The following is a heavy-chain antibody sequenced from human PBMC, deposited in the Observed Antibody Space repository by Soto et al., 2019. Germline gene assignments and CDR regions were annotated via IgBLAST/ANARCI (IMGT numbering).Heavy chain of an antibody. Sequence: EVQLVESGGGLVQPGGSLRLSCAASGFTFSSYWMHWVRQAPGKGLVWVSCINSDGSSTSYADSVKGRFTISRDNAKNTLYLQMNSLRAEDTAVYYCARTKGKRDYDYIWGSYRYTYAFDIWGQGTMVTVSS. CDR3: ARTKGKRDYDYIWGSYRYTYAFDI. CDR1: GFTFSSYW. J-gene: IGHJ3*02. V-gene: IGHV3-74*01. CDR2: INSDGSST. D-gene: IGHD3-16*02.